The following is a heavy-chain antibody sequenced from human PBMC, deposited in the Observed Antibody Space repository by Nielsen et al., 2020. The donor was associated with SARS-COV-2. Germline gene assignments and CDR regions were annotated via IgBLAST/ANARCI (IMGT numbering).Heavy chain of an antibody. D-gene: IGHD6-25*01. V-gene: IGHV3-21*01. J-gene: IGHJ4*02. CDR2: ISSIGNYI. Sequence: AASLSLSCAAPGFTFSSFSMNCVRQAPRKVLEWFSTISSIGNYIDYADSVKGRFTVSRDNAKNSLYLQMNSLRPEDTAVYFCTRSGGLNDYWGQGTLVTVSS. CDR1: GFTFSSFS. CDR3: TRSGGLNDY.